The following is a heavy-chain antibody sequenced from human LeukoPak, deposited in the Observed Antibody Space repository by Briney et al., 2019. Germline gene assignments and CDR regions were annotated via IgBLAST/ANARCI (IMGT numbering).Heavy chain of an antibody. CDR1: GYTFTGYY. CDR3: ARGARDYYDSSGYYTY. Sequence: ASVKVSCKASGYTFTGYYMHWVRQAPGQGLEWMGRINPNSGGTNYAQKFQGRVTMTRDTSISTAYMELSRLRSDDTAVYYCARGARDYYDSSGYYTYWGQGTQVTVSS. D-gene: IGHD3-22*01. J-gene: IGHJ4*02. CDR2: INPNSGGT. V-gene: IGHV1-2*06.